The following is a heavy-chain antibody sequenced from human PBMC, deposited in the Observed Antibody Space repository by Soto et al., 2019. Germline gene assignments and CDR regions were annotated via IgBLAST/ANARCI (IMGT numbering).Heavy chain of an antibody. CDR1: GFTFSRYG. Sequence: QVQLVESGGGVVQPGRSLRLSCAASGFTFSRYGMHWVRQAPGKGLEWVAVIWYDGSNKYYADSVKGRFTISRDNSKNTLYLQMNSLRAEDTAVYYCARDRWPKSGTPSKVGNWFDPWGQGTLVTVSS. CDR2: IWYDGSNK. J-gene: IGHJ5*02. V-gene: IGHV3-33*01. D-gene: IGHD1-1*01. CDR3: ARDRWPKSGTPSKVGNWFDP.